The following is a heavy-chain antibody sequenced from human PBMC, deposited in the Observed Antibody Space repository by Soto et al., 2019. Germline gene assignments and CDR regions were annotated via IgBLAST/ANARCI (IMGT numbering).Heavy chain of an antibody. J-gene: IGHJ4*02. CDR1: GFTVINIY. CDR3: AGGGGSTGYLVRDHYLDY. V-gene: IGHV3-66*01. CDR2: IYGGDTT. Sequence: GGSLRLSCAAAGFTVINIYMSWVRQAPGKGLEWVSVIYGGDTTYYVDSVKDRFTISRDNSRNTLYLHMDTLRAEDTAVDYCAGGGGSTGYLVRDHYLDYWGQGTLVTVS. D-gene: IGHD2-2*01.